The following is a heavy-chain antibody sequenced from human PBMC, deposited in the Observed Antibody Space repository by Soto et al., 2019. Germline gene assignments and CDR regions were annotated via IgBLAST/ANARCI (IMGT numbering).Heavy chain of an antibody. V-gene: IGHV4-39*01. CDR3: ARHRPNSSGWYTDY. CDR2: IYYSGST. CDR1: VGSISSSSYY. D-gene: IGHD6-19*01. Sequence: SETLSLTCTVSVGSISSSSYYWGWILQPPGKGLEWIGSIYYSGSTYYNPSLKSRVTISVDTSKNQFSLKLSSVTAADTAVYYCARHRPNSSGWYTDYWGQGTLVTVSS. J-gene: IGHJ4*02.